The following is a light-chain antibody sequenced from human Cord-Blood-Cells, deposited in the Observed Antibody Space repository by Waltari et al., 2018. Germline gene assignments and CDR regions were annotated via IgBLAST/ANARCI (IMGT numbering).Light chain of an antibody. CDR3: SSYTSSSTVV. V-gene: IGLV2-14*01. J-gene: IGLJ2*01. CDR2: DVS. CDR1: SSDVGGYNY. Sequence: QSALTQPAPVSGSPGQSITISCTGTSSDVGGYNYVFWYQQHPGKAPKLMIYDVSNRPSGVSNRVSGSKSGNTASLTISGLQAEDEADYYCSSYTSSSTVVFGGGTKLTVL.